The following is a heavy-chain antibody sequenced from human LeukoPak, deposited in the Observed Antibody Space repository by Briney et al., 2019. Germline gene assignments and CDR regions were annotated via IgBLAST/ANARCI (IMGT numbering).Heavy chain of an antibody. D-gene: IGHD3-9*01. J-gene: IGHJ4*02. CDR2: IYHSGST. V-gene: IGHV4-38-2*02. CDR3: ATHYDILTGYFGY. Sequence: SETLSLTCTVSGYSISSGYYWGWIRQPPGKGLEWIGSIYHSGSTYYNPSLKSRVTISVDTSKNHFSLNLSSVIAADTAVYYCATHYDILTGYFGYWGQGTLVTVSS. CDR1: GYSISSGYY.